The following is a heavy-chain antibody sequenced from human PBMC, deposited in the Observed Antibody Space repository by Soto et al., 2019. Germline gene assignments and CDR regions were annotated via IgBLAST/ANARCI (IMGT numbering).Heavy chain of an antibody. V-gene: IGHV1-2*02. CDR3: ARGLGGYRGY. D-gene: IGHD5-12*01. CDR1: RYTFTDYY. Sequence: QVQVVQSGAEVKKPGASVKVSCKASRYTFTDYYMHWVRQAPGQRLEWMGWINPKSGATNYAQKFQGRVTLTRDTSISTAYMELSRLRSDDTAIYYCARGLGGYRGYWGQGTLITVSS. J-gene: IGHJ4*02. CDR2: INPKSGAT.